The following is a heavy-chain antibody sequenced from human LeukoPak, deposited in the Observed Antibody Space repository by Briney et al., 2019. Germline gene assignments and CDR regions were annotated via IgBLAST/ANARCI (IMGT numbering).Heavy chain of an antibody. Sequence: GGSLRLSCAASGLTFSTYGMHWVRQAPGKGLEWVASIQNDGNDKYYADSVKGRFTISRDNSKNTLDLQMNGLRAEDTAVYYCARAVTWIDPWGQGTLVTVSS. V-gene: IGHV3-30*02. CDR1: GLTFSTYG. J-gene: IGHJ5*02. CDR3: ARAVTWIDP. CDR2: IQNDGNDK.